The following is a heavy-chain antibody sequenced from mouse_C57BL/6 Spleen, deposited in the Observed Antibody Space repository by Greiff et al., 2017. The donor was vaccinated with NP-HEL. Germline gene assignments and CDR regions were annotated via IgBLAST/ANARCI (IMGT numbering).Heavy chain of an antibody. CDR1: GYTFTSYW. CDR3: ARRYYYGSSYDV. Sequence: QVHVKQPGAELVKPGASVKMSCKASGYTFTSYWITWVKQRPGQGLEWIGDIYPGSGSTNYNEKFKSKATLTVDTSSSTAYMQLSSLTSEDSAVYYCARRYYYGSSYDVWGTGTTVTVSS. V-gene: IGHV1-55*01. J-gene: IGHJ1*03. D-gene: IGHD1-1*01. CDR2: IYPGSGST.